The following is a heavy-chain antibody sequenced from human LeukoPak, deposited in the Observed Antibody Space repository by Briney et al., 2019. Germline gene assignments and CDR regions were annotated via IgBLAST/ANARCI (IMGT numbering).Heavy chain of an antibody. J-gene: IGHJ4*02. Sequence: ASVKVSCKVSGYTLTELSMHWVRQAPGKGLEWMGGFDPEDGETIYAQKFQGRVTMTEDTSTDTAYMELSSLRSEDTAVYYCATDLSDGTMIGPFDYWGQGTLVTVSS. V-gene: IGHV1-24*01. CDR3: ATDLSDGTMIGPFDY. CDR2: FDPEDGET. CDR1: GYTLTELS. D-gene: IGHD3-22*01.